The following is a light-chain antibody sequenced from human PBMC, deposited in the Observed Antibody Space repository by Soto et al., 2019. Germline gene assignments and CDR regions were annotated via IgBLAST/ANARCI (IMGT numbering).Light chain of an antibody. V-gene: IGLV1-47*02. CDR3: AAWDDSLSGVV. Sequence: QSAVTQPPSVSGTPGQRVTIFYSGRRSNIGSNLVYWYQQLPGTAPKLLIFSNDQRPSGVPDRFSGSRSGTSASLAISGLRSEDEGDYYCAAWDDSLSGVVLGGGTKVTVL. J-gene: IGLJ2*01. CDR1: RSNIGSNL. CDR2: SND.